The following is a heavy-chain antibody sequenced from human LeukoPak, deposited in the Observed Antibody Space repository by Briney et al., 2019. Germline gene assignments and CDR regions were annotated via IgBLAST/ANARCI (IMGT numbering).Heavy chain of an antibody. J-gene: IGHJ3*02. Sequence: PGGSLRLSCAASGFTFSSYSMNWVRQAPGKGLEWVSSISSSSGSTIYYADSVKGRFTISRDNAKNSLYLQMNSLRAEDTAVYYCARDPKGSSGGAFDIWGQGTMVTVSS. CDR3: ARDPKGSSGGAFDI. D-gene: IGHD6-25*01. CDR2: ISSSSGSTI. V-gene: IGHV3-21*04. CDR1: GFTFSSYS.